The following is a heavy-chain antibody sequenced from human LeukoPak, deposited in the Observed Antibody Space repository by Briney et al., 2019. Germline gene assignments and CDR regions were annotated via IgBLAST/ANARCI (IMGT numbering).Heavy chain of an antibody. D-gene: IGHD3-9*01. J-gene: IGHJ6*03. Sequence: GESLKISCKVSGYSFTSHWIAWVRQMPGRGLEWTGIIYPGDSDTRYSPSFQGQVTISADKSISTAYLQWSSLKASDTAMYYCARHVDYDILTGYYPPFYYYMDVWGKGTTVTVSS. V-gene: IGHV5-51*01. CDR3: ARHVDYDILTGYYPPFYYYMDV. CDR1: GYSFTSHW. CDR2: IYPGDSDT.